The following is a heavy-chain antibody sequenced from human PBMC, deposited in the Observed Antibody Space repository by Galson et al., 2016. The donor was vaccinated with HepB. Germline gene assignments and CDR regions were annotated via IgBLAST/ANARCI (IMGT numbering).Heavy chain of an antibody. D-gene: IGHD6-13*01. V-gene: IGHV3-48*02. Sequence: SLRLSCAGSPFDLSSFDMNWVRQAPGKGLEWVAYISRSASTIYYADSVKGRFTISRDNAKNSLYMQMNSLRDEDTAVYYCARDRGLAGRPVDYWGQGTLVTVSS. J-gene: IGHJ4*02. CDR2: ISRSASTI. CDR3: ARDRGLAGRPVDY. CDR1: PFDLSSFD.